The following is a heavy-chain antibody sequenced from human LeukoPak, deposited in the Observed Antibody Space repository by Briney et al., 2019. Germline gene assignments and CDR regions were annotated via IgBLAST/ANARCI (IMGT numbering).Heavy chain of an antibody. CDR2: ISASGGST. J-gene: IGHJ4*02. Sequence: GASLRLSCEASGFTFSSYALSWVRQAPGKGLEWVSAISASGGSTYYADSVKGRFTISRDNSKNTLYLQMSSLRDEDTAMYYCAKAPAALIKGSFDYWGQGTLVTVSS. D-gene: IGHD2-2*01. V-gene: IGHV3-23*01. CDR1: GFTFSSYA. CDR3: AKAPAALIKGSFDY.